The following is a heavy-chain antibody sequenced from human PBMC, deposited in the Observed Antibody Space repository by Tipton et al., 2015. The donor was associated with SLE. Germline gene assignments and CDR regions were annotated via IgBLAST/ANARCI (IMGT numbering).Heavy chain of an antibody. Sequence: TLSLTCAVSGGSISSGDYYWSWIRQPPGKGLEWIGYIYYSGSTYYNPSLKSRVTISVDTSKNQFSLKLSSVTAADTAVYYCARGRWLESLDYWGQGTLVTVSS. V-gene: IGHV4-30-4*01. D-gene: IGHD6-19*01. J-gene: IGHJ4*02. CDR1: GGSISSGDYY. CDR3: ARGRWLESLDY. CDR2: IYYSGST.